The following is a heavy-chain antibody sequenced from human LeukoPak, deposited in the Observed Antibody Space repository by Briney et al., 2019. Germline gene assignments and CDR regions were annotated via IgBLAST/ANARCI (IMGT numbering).Heavy chain of an antibody. Sequence: PGGSLRLSCSASGFTLRSYAMGWVRQAPGKGLEWVSAISDTGDKTYYADSVKSRFTISRDNSRNTLYLQMSRLRAEDTALFYCAKMTDSTPYSSGTFDSWGQGTLVTVSS. J-gene: IGHJ4*02. CDR1: GFTLRSYA. CDR2: ISDTGDKT. D-gene: IGHD3-10*01. V-gene: IGHV3-23*01. CDR3: AKMTDSTPYSSGTFDS.